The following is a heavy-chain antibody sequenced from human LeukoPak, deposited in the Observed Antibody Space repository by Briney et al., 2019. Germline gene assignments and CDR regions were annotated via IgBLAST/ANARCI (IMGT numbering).Heavy chain of an antibody. CDR1: GGSISSYY. CDR2: IYYSGST. V-gene: IGHV4-59*01. Sequence: PSETLSLTCTVSGGSISSYYWSWIRQPPGKGLEWIGYIYYSGSTNYNPSLKSRVTISVDTSKSQFSLKLSSVTAADTAVYYCARAYGEYSSDYWGQGTLVTVSS. J-gene: IGHJ4*02. D-gene: IGHD6-6*01. CDR3: ARAYGEYSSDY.